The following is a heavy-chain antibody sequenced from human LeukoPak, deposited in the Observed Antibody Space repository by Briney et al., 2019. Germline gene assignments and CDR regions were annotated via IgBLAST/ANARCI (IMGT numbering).Heavy chain of an antibody. D-gene: IGHD6-19*01. CDR2: INPDGSEK. J-gene: IGHJ4*02. CDR1: GFTFSSYS. Sequence: PGGSLRLSCAASGFTFSSYSMNWVRQAPGKGLEWVVSINPDGSEKYSVDSVEGRFTISRDNAKNSLFLQMNSLRAEDTAVYYCARDRGYSSFDYWGQGTLVTVSS. CDR3: ARDRGYSSFDY. V-gene: IGHV3-7*01.